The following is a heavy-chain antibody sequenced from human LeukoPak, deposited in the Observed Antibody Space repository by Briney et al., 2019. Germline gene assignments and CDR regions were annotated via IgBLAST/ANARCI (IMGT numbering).Heavy chain of an antibody. CDR3: AKDSPGIAAQGDYFDY. V-gene: IGHV3-23*01. D-gene: IGHD6-6*01. CDR2: ISGSGGST. CDR1: GFTFSSYA. Sequence: GGSLRLSCAASGFTFSSYAMNWVRQAPGKGLEYVSAISGSGGSTYYADSVKGRFTISRDNSKNTLYLQMNSLRAEDTAIYYCAKDSPGIAAQGDYFDYWGQGTLVTVSS. J-gene: IGHJ4*02.